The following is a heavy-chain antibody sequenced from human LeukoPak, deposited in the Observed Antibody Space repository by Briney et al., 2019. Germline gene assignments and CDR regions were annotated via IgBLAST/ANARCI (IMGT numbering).Heavy chain of an antibody. CDR1: GDSISPYY. V-gene: IGHV4-59*01. CDR2: ISYSGST. J-gene: IGHJ4*02. D-gene: IGHD5-24*01. CDR3: ARYIRDSQNVSPLDY. Sequence: SETLSLTCTASGDSISPYYWSWIRQPPGKELEWIGYISYSGSTRYNPSLKSRVSMSVDTSKNQFSLRLTSVTAADTAVYYCARYIRDSQNVSPLDYWGPGTLVTVSS.